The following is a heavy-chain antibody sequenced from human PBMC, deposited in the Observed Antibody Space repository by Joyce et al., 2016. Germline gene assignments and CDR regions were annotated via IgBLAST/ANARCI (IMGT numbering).Heavy chain of an antibody. CDR3: ARALGWDSNSCHDY. J-gene: IGHJ4*02. D-gene: IGHD6-13*01. V-gene: IGHV3-30*03. CDR2: ISFDESNK. Sequence: VQLVESGGGVVQPGRSLRLSCAASGFTFSNYGRHWVRQAAGKWLEWVAVISFDESNKDYVDSVKCRFTISRDKSKNTLYLQMNSLRPEDTAVYYCARALGWDSNSCHDYWGQGTLVTVSS. CDR1: GFTFSNYG.